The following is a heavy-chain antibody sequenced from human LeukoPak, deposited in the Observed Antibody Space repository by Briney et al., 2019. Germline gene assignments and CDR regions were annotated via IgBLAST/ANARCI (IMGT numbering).Heavy chain of an antibody. CDR2: IYNSGST. J-gene: IGHJ2*01. Sequence: PSETLSLTCTVSGCSISSYYWNWIRQPPGKGLEWIGNIYNSGSTDYNPSLKSRLTMSVDTPKNQISMKLSWVTAADTAVYYCARDKGPYWYFDLWGRGTLVTVSS. CDR1: GCSISSYY. CDR3: ARDKGPYWYFDL. V-gene: IGHV4-59*01.